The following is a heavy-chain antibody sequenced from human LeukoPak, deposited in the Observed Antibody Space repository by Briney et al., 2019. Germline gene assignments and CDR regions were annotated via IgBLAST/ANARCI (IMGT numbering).Heavy chain of an antibody. CDR2: IYYSGST. J-gene: IGHJ3*02. D-gene: IGHD3-10*01. CDR3: ARGDYYGSGSYYRRAFDI. CDR1: GSSISSYY. Sequence: PSETLCLTCTVSGSSISSYYWSWIRQPPGKGLEWIGYIYYSGSTYYNPSLKSRVTISVDTSKNQFSLKLSSVTAADTAVYYCARGDYYGSGSYYRRAFDIWGQGTMVTVSS. V-gene: IGHV4-59*12.